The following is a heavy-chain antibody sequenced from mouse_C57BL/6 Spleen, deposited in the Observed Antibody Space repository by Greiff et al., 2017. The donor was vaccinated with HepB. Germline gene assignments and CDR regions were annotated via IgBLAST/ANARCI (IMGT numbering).Heavy chain of an antibody. CDR2: IDPSDSYT. V-gene: IGHV1-69*01. D-gene: IGHD1-1*01. CDR1: GYTFTSYW. J-gene: IGHJ4*01. Sequence: VQLQQPGAELVMPGASVKLSCKASGYTFTSYWMHWVKQRPGQGLEWIGEIDPSDSYTNYNQKFKGKSTLTVDKSSSTAYMQLSSLTSEDTAVYYCASPITTGVAGAMDYWGQGTSVTVSS. CDR3: ASPITTGVAGAMDY.